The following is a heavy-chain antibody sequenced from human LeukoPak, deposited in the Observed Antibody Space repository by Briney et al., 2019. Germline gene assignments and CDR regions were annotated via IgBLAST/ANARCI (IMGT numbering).Heavy chain of an antibody. Sequence: QSGGSLRLSCAASGFTFSSYWMSWVRQAPGKGLEWVANIKQDGSEKYYVDSVKGRFTISRDNAKNSLYLQMNSLRAEDTAVYYCASGFVGPTTGQRGDFFDYWGQGTLVTVSS. D-gene: IGHD1-26*01. V-gene: IGHV3-7*01. CDR1: GFTFSSYW. CDR2: IKQDGSEK. CDR3: ASGFVGPTTGQRGDFFDY. J-gene: IGHJ4*02.